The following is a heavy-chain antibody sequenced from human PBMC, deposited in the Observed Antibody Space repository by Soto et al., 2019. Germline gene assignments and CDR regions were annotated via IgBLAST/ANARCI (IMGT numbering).Heavy chain of an antibody. CDR3: ARDPPDYYGDSVMGGWFDP. CDR2: IIPILGIA. CDR1: GGTFSSYT. D-gene: IGHD4-17*01. V-gene: IGHV1-69*08. Sequence: QVQLVQSGAEVKKPGSSVKVSCKASGGTFSSYTISWVRQAPGQGLEWMGRIIPILGIANYAQKFQGRVRITADKATSTAYRELSSLRSEDTAVYYCARDPPDYYGDSVMGGWFDPWGQGTLVTVSS. J-gene: IGHJ5*02.